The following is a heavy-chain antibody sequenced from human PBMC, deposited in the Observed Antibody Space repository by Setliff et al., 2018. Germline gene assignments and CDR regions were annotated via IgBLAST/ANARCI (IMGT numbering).Heavy chain of an antibody. CDR3: ATKDYDTSGYYRPFGF. V-gene: IGHV1-24*01. CDR2: FNPEDDEI. D-gene: IGHD3-22*01. Sequence: ASVKVSCKVSGSTLTELTMYWVRQAPGKGLEWMGSFNPEDDEIIYVQKFLGRVTMTEDTSTDTAYMELSSLGSEDTAVYYCATKDYDTSGYYRPFGFWGQGTLVTVSS. CDR1: GSTLTELT. J-gene: IGHJ4*01.